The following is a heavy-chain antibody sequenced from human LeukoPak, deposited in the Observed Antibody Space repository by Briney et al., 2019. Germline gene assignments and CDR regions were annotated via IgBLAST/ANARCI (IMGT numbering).Heavy chain of an antibody. J-gene: IGHJ4*02. CDR1: GFTFGDYT. V-gene: IGHV3-49*04. Sequence: GGSLRLSCTASGFTFGDYTMNWVRQAPGEGLEWVGFIRSKAYGGTTEYAASVKGRFTISRDDSKSIAYLQMNSLKTEDTAVYYCTREIAVAGTLGYWGQGTLVTVSS. D-gene: IGHD6-19*01. CDR2: IRSKAYGGTT. CDR3: TREIAVAGTLGY.